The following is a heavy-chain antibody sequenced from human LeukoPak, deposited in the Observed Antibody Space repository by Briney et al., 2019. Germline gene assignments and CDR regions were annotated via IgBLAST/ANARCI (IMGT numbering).Heavy chain of an antibody. Sequence: GASVKVSCKASGYTFTSYGISWVRQAPGQGLESMGWISAYNGNTNYAQELQGRVTMTTDTSTSTAYMELRSLRSDDTAVYYCAKGGLWFGEFSLYFDYWGQGTLVTVSS. V-gene: IGHV1-18*01. D-gene: IGHD3-10*01. CDR3: AKGGLWFGEFSLYFDY. J-gene: IGHJ4*02. CDR2: ISAYNGNT. CDR1: GYTFTSYG.